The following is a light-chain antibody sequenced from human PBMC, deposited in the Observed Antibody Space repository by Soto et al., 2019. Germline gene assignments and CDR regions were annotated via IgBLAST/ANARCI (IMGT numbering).Light chain of an antibody. CDR2: EVS. CDR1: SSDVGGYDY. Sequence: QSALTQPASVSGSPGQSITISCTGTSSDVGGYDYVSWYQLHPGKAPKLMVFEVSNRPSGVSYRFCGSKSGNTASLTISGLQAEDEADYFCSSYSISTAYLFGTGTKVTVL. CDR3: SSYSISTAYL. J-gene: IGLJ1*01. V-gene: IGLV2-14*01.